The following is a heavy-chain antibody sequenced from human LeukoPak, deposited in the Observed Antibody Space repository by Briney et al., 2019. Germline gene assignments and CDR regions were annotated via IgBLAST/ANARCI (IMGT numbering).Heavy chain of an antibody. V-gene: IGHV1-2*02. CDR1: GYTFTGYY. D-gene: IGHD3-9*01. Sequence: ASVTVSFKASGYTFTGYYMHWVRQAPGQGLEWMGWINPNSGGTNYAQKFQGRVTMTRDTSISTAYMELSRLRSDDTAVYYCARGAWGFLRYFEVMEDYWGQGTLVTVSS. CDR3: ARGAWGFLRYFEVMEDY. J-gene: IGHJ4*02. CDR2: INPNSGGT.